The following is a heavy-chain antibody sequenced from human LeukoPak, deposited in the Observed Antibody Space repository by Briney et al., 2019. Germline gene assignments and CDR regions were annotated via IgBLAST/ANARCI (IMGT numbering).Heavy chain of an antibody. Sequence: PGGSLRLSCAASGFTFNNYAMSWVRQAPGKGLEWVSSISGGGSSTCYADSVKGRLTISRDNSKNTLYLQMNSLRAEDTAVYYCAKQESSWFDPWGQGTLVTVSS. J-gene: IGHJ5*02. CDR3: AKQESSWFDP. CDR2: ISGGGSST. D-gene: IGHD2-2*01. V-gene: IGHV3-23*01. CDR1: GFTFNNYA.